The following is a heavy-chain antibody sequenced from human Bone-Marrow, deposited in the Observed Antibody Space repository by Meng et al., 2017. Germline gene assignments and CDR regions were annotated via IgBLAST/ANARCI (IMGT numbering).Heavy chain of an antibody. CDR1: GGTFSSYA. V-gene: IGHV1-69*13. CDR2: IIPIFGTA. CDR3: ASAAWSNYYYYYGMDV. D-gene: IGHD3-3*01. Sequence: SVKVSCKASGGTFSSYAISWVRQAPGQGLEWMGGIIPIFGTANYAQKFQGRVTITADESTSTAYMELSSLRSEDTAVYYCASAAWSNYYYYYGMDVWGQGSTVTFSS. J-gene: IGHJ6*02.